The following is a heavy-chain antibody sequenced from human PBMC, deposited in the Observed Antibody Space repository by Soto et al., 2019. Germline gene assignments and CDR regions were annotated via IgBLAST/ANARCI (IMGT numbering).Heavy chain of an antibody. D-gene: IGHD1-26*01. CDR3: ARQRPTDGRWEFANYYGMDV. V-gene: IGHV4-34*12. CDR2: IIHSEST. J-gene: IGHJ6*02. CDR1: GGSFSAYY. Sequence: ETLSLTCAVYGGSFSAYYWSWVRQPPGKGLEWIGEIIHSESTKYNPSLKSRVTISVDTSKNQFSLKLSSVTAADTAVYYCARQRPTDGRWEFANYYGMDVWGQGTPVTVSS.